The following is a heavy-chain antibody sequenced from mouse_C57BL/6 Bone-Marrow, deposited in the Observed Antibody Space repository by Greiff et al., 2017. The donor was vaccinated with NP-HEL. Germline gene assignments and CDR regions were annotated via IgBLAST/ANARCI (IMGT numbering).Heavy chain of an antibody. CDR3: ARPFYYDYVWFAY. V-gene: IGHV5-4*03. D-gene: IGHD2-4*01. Sequence: EVKVEESGGGLVKPGGSLKLSCAASGFTFSSYAMSWVRQTPEKRLEWVATISDGGSYTYYPDNVKGRFTISRDNAKNNLYLQMSHLKSEDTAMYYCARPFYYDYVWFAYWGQGTLVTVSA. CDR2: ISDGGSYT. J-gene: IGHJ3*01. CDR1: GFTFSSYA.